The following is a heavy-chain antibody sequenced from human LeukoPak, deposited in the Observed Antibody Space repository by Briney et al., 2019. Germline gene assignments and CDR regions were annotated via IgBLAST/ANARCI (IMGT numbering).Heavy chain of an antibody. CDR1: GYTFTNYY. CDR3: AKSGLNRFDY. D-gene: IGHD2-15*01. CDR2: INPSGGST. V-gene: IGHV1-46*01. J-gene: IGHJ4*02. Sequence: ASVKVSCKASGYTFTNYYIHWVRQAPGQGLEWMGLINPSGGSTNFAQKFQGRVTMTRDMSISTAYMELSRLRSDDTAVYYCAKSGLNRFDYWGQGTLVTVSS.